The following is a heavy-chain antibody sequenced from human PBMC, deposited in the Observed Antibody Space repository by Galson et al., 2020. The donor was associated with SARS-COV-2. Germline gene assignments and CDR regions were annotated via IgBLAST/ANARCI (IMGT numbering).Heavy chain of an antibody. V-gene: IGHV1-18*01. CDR1: GYTFTSYG. CDR3: ARESFGYDLDYYMDV. D-gene: IGHD5-12*01. CDR2: ISAYNGNT. Sequence: GESLKISCKASGYTFTSYGISWVRQAPGQGLEWMGWISAYNGNTNYAQKLQGRVTMTTDTSTSTAYMELRSLRSDDTAVYYCARESFGYDLDYYMDVWGKGTTVTVSS. J-gene: IGHJ6*03.